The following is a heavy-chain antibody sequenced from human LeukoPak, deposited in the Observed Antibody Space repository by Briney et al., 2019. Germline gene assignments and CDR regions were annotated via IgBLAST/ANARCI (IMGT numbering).Heavy chain of an antibody. J-gene: IGHJ4*02. CDR3: ARRGDSSGYYFDY. D-gene: IGHD3-22*01. CDR1: GYSFTSYW. V-gene: IGHV5-51*01. CDR2: IYPGDSDT. Sequence: GESLKISCKGSGYSFTSYWIGWVRQMPGKGLEWMESIYPGDSDTRYSPSFQGQVTISADKSISTAYLQWSSLKASDTAMYYCARRGDSSGYYFDYWGQGTLVTVSS.